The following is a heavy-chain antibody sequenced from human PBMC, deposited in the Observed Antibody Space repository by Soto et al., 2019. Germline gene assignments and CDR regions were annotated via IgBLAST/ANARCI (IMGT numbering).Heavy chain of an antibody. CDR2: INPSGGST. Sequence: ASVKVSCKASGYTFTSYYMHWVRQTPGQGLEWMGIINPSGGSTSYAQKFQGRVTMTRDTSTSTVYMELSSLRSEDTAVYYCARLTWGSYRYEVYFDYWGQGTLVTVSS. D-gene: IGHD3-16*02. CDR1: GYTFTSYY. CDR3: ARLTWGSYRYEVYFDY. V-gene: IGHV1-46*03. J-gene: IGHJ4*02.